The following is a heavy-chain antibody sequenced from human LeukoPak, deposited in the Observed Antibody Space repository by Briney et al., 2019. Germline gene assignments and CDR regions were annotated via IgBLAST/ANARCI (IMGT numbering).Heavy chain of an antibody. V-gene: IGHV4-34*01. CDR1: GGSFSGYY. Sequence: PSETLSLTCAVYGGSFSGYYWSWIRQPPGKGLEWIGEINHGGSTNYNPSLKSRVTISVDTSKNQFSLKLSSVTAADTAVYYCARGRGRRLRQKPTPPVWFDPWGQGTLVTVSS. J-gene: IGHJ5*02. CDR3: ARGRGRRLRQKPTPPVWFDP. D-gene: IGHD3-16*01. CDR2: INHGGST.